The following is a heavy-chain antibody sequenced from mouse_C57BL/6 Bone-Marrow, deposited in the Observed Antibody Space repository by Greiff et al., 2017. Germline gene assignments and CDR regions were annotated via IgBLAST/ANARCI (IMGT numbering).Heavy chain of an antibody. Sequence: VKVVESGPGLVAPSQSLSITCTVSGFSLTSYAISWVRQPPGKGLEWLGVIWTGGGTNYNSALKSRLSISKDNSKSQVFLKMNSLQTDDTARYYCARNLRLTGRGSLDYWGQGTTLTVSS. CDR3: ARNLRLTGRGSLDY. D-gene: IGHD4-1*01. V-gene: IGHV2-9-1*01. CDR1: GFSLTSYA. J-gene: IGHJ2*01. CDR2: IWTGGGT.